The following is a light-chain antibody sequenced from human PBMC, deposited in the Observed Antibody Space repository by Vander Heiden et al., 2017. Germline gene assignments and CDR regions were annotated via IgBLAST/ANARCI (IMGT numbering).Light chain of an antibody. J-gene: IGLJ2*01. V-gene: IGLV8-61*01. CDR1: SGSVSTSYD. CDR2: STN. Sequence: QTVVTQEPSFSVSPGGTVTLTCGLSSGSVSTSYDPSWYQQTPGQAPRTLIYSTNTRSSGVPDRFSGSILGNKAALTITGAQADDESDYYCVLYMGSGIPLFGGGTKLTVL. CDR3: VLYMGSGIPL.